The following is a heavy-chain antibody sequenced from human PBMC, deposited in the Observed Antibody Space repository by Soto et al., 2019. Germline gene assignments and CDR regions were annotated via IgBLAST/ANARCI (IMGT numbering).Heavy chain of an antibody. CDR3: ASELTSAEKYYYGMDV. CDR1: CGSFSGYY. V-gene: IGHV4-34*01. D-gene: IGHD2-2*01. Sequence: LXLTCAVYCGSFSGYYWSWIRQPPGKGLEWIGEINHSGSTNYNPSLKSRVTISVDTSKNQFSLKLSSVTAADKAVYYCASELTSAEKYYYGMDVWGQGTTVTVS. J-gene: IGHJ6*02. CDR2: INHSGST.